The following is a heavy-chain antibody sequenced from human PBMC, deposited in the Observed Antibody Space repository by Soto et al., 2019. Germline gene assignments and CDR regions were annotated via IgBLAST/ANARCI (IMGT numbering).Heavy chain of an antibody. V-gene: IGHV4-39*01. CDR1: GGSISSSSYY. D-gene: IGHD3-10*02. J-gene: IGHJ4*02. Sequence: SETLSLTCTVAGGSISSSSYYWGWIRQPPGKGLEWIGSIYYSGSTYYNPSLKSRVTISVDTSKNQFSLKLSSVTAADTAVYYCARPSRFGELSYWGQGTLVTVSS. CDR3: ARPSRFGELSY. CDR2: IYYSGST.